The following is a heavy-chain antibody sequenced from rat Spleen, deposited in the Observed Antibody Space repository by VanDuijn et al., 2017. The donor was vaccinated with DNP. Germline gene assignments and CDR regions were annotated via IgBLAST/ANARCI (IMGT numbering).Heavy chain of an antibody. D-gene: IGHD1-12*02. Sequence: EVRLQESGPGLVKPSHSLSLTCSVTGFSITTNYWGWIRKFPGNKMEWMGYIRYSGNTGYNPSLKSRISITRDTSKNQFFLQLNSVTAEDTATYYCARGDGSYYWSFDFWGPGTMVTVSS. CDR2: IRYSGNT. CDR3: ARGDGSYYWSFDF. CDR1: GFSITTNY. J-gene: IGHJ1*01. V-gene: IGHV3-1*01.